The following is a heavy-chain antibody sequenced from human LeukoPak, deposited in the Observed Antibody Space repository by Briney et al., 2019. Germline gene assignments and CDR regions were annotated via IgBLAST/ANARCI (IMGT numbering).Heavy chain of an antibody. CDR2: INWNGGST. V-gene: IGHV3-20*04. J-gene: IGHJ6*03. CDR1: GFTFEDYG. CDR3: ARVNPGYYYMDV. D-gene: IGHD1-14*01. Sequence: PGGSLRLSCAASGFTFEDYGMSWVRQAPGKGLEWVSGINWNGGSTGYADSVKGRFTISRDNAKNSLYLQMNSLRAEDTALYYCARVNPGYYYMDVWGKGTTVTVSS.